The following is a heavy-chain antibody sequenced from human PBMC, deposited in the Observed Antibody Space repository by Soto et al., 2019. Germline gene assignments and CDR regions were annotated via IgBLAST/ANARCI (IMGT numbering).Heavy chain of an antibody. CDR2: INPNSGDT. V-gene: IGHV1-2*02. D-gene: IGHD5-18*01. J-gene: IGHJ4*02. CDR1: GYTFTANY. CDR3: ARVEGYSYGLGGDY. Sequence: ASVKVSCKASGYTFTANYMHWLRQAPGQGLEWMGWINPNSGDTNYAQEFQGRVTMTRDTSINTAYMELSRLRSDDTAVYYCARVEGYSYGLGGDYWGQGTLVTVSS.